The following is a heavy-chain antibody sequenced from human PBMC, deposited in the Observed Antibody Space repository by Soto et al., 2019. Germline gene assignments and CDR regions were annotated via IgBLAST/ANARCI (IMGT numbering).Heavy chain of an antibody. Sequence: SETLSLTCTVSGGSISTYYWSWIRQPPGKGLEWIGYFYDGGNTNYNPSLKSRVTISVDTSKNQFSLKLTSVTAADTAVYYCTRDSIKPQYGMDVWGQGTTVTVSS. V-gene: IGHV4-59*01. CDR3: TRDSIKPQYGMDV. CDR1: GGSISTYY. J-gene: IGHJ6*02. CDR2: FYDGGNT.